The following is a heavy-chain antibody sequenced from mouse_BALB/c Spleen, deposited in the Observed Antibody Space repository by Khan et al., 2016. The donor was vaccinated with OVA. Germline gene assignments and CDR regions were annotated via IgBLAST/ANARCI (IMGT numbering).Heavy chain of an antibody. CDR3: RISTINA. Sequence: VQLQQSGAELVKPAASLKLSCTASGYNIKDIYIHWVKQRPEKGLERIRRTDPANGNTKYDPKFQGKATITADTSSNKAYLQLSSLTSEDTAVYYCRISTINAWGQGTTLTVSS. J-gene: IGHJ2*01. V-gene: IGHV14-3*02. CDR1: GYNIKDIY. CDR2: TDPANGNT.